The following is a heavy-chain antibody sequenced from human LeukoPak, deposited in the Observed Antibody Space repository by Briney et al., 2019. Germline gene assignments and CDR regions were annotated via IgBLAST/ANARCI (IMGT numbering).Heavy chain of an antibody. CDR1: GFTFSSYG. J-gene: IGHJ4*02. D-gene: IGHD3-10*01. CDR2: IRYDGSNK. V-gene: IGHV3-30*02. Sequence: GGSLRLSCAASGFTFSSYGMHWVRQAPGKGLEWVAFIRYDGSNKYYADSVKGRFTISRDNSKNTLYLQMNSLRAEDTAVYYCARSILLWFGELLDYWGQGTLVTVSS. CDR3: ARSILLWFGELLDY.